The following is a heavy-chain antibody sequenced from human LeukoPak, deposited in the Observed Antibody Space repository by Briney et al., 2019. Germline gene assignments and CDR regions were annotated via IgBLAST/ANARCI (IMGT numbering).Heavy chain of an antibody. CDR1: GFTFSSYA. J-gene: IGHJ4*02. D-gene: IGHD3-10*01. CDR3: AKLGVFKRITMVRGVETDY. CDR2: IGGSGGST. V-gene: IGHV3-23*01. Sequence: PGGSLRLSCAASGFTFSSYAMSWVRQAPGKGLEWVSAIGGSGGSTYYADSVKGRFTISRDNSKNTLYLQMNSLRAEDTAVYYCAKLGVFKRITMVRGVETDYWGQGTLVTVSS.